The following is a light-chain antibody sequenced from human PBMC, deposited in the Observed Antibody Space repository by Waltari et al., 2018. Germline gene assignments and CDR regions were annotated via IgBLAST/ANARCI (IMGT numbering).Light chain of an antibody. CDR1: MSNIGNYY. CDR3: ATWDNSLREVV. Sequence: QSVLTQPPSVSAAPGQKVTIYCSGSMSNIGNYYVSWSHQLPGAAPKLLIYDNNKRPSGIPDRFSASKSGTSATLGITGLQIGDEADYYCATWDNSLREVVFGGGTKLTVL. J-gene: IGLJ2*01. V-gene: IGLV1-51*01. CDR2: DNN.